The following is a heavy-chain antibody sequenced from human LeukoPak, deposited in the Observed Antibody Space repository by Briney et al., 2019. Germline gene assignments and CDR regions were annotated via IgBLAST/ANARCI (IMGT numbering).Heavy chain of an antibody. CDR2: INHSGST. CDR3: ASQMATIDSYYFDH. J-gene: IGHJ4*02. Sequence: PSETLSLTCAVYGGSLSGYYWSWIRQPPGKGLQWIGEINHSGSTNYNTSLKSRVTISIDTSKNQFSLRLSSVTAADTAVYYCASQMATIDSYYFDHWGQGTLVTVSS. CDR1: GGSLSGYY. D-gene: IGHD5-24*01. V-gene: IGHV4-34*01.